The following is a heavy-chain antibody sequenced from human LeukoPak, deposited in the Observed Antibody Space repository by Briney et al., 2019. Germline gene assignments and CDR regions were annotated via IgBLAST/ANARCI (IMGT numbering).Heavy chain of an antibody. V-gene: IGHV3-7*01. J-gene: IGHJ4*02. CDR2: INPDGSGK. D-gene: IGHD3-16*01. CDR3: ASWGAGGNS. CDR1: GFTLSTYW. Sequence: PGGSLRLSCEASGFTLSTYWMNWVRQAPGKGLDWVANINPDGSGKRYVDSVKGQFTIARDNADNSLSLQMNSLRAEDTAVYYCASWGAGGNSWGQGTLVTVSS.